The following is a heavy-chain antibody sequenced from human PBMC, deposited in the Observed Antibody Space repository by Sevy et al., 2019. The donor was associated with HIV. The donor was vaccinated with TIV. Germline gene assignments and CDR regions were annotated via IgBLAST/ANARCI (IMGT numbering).Heavy chain of an antibody. CDR2: FDPEDDET. V-gene: IGHV1-24*01. CDR1: GYTLTELS. D-gene: IGHD3-22*01. CDR3: ATTKDYYENSGDPFDY. J-gene: IGHJ4*02. Sequence: ASVKVSCKVSGYTLTELSMHWVRQVPGKGLEWMGRFDPEDDETIYAQKFQGRVTMTEDTYTDTAYMELSSLRSEDTAVYYCATTKDYYENSGDPFDYWGQGTLVTVSS.